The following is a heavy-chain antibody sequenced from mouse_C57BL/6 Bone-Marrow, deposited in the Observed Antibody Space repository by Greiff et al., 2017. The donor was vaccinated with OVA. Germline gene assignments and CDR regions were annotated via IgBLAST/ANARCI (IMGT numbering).Heavy chain of an antibody. Sequence: EVKLMESGGGLVKPGGSLKLSCAASGFTFSSYAMSWVRQTPEKRLEWVATISDGGSYTYYPDNVQGRFTISRDNAKNNLYLQMSHLKSEDTAMYYCARRESGRYYGSLYYFDYWGQGTTLTVSS. D-gene: IGHD1-1*01. CDR1: GFTFSSYA. CDR2: ISDGGSYT. J-gene: IGHJ2*01. V-gene: IGHV5-4*03. CDR3: ARRESGRYYGSLYYFDY.